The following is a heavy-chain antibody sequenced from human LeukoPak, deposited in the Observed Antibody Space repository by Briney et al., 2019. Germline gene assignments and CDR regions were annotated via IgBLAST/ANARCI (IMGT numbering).Heavy chain of an antibody. J-gene: IGHJ4*02. D-gene: IGHD3-3*01. V-gene: IGHV3-74*01. CDR3: ARDGSPYYDFWSGYYKSLYYFDY. CDR2: INSDGSST. CDR1: GFTFSSYW. Sequence: PGGSLRLSCAASGFTFSSYWMHWVRQAPGKGLVWVSRINSDGSSTSYADSVKGRFTISRDNAKNTLYLQMNSLRAEDTAVYYCARDGSPYYDFWSGYYKSLYYFDYWGQGTLVTVSS.